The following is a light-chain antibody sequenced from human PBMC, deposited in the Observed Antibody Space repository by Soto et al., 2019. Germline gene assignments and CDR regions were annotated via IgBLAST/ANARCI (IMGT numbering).Light chain of an antibody. CDR3: QQYHSSWT. CDR2: DAS. J-gene: IGKJ1*01. CDR1: HNIITF. Sequence: DIPMTQSPSTLSASVGDTVTITCRASHNIITFLAWFQPGPGKAPKLLIYDASTLESGVPSRFSGSGSGSEFTLTVSSLQPDDFATYDCQQYHSSWTFGQGTKVEGK. V-gene: IGKV1-5*01.